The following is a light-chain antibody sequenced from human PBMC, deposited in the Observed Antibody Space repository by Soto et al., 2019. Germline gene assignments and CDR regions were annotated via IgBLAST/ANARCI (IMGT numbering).Light chain of an antibody. CDR3: AAWDDRVSVNVV. Sequence: QSVLTQPRSVSGSPGQSVTISCTGTSSDVGAYTYVSWFQQHPGKAPKLLIYSSNQRPSGVPDRFSGSKSGTSASLAITGLRSEDEADYFCAAWDDRVSVNVVFGGGTKLTVL. CDR1: SSDVGAYTY. V-gene: IGLV2-11*01. CDR2: SSN. J-gene: IGLJ2*01.